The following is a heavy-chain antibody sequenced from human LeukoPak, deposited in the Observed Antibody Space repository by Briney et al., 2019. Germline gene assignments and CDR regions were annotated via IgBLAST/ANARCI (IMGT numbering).Heavy chain of an antibody. J-gene: IGHJ5*02. D-gene: IGHD6-13*01. CDR3: ARESGYSSSWYGFDP. V-gene: IGHV1-69*01. CDR2: IIPIFGTA. Sequence: VKVSCKASGGTFSSYAISWVRKAPGQGLEWMGGIIPIFGTANYAQKFQGRVTITADESTSTAYMELSSLRSEDTAVYYCARESGYSSSWYGFDPWGQGTLVTVSS. CDR1: GGTFSSYA.